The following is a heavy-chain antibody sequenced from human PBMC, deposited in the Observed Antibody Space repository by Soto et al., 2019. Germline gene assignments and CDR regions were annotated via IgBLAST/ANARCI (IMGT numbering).Heavy chain of an antibody. CDR3: AKGSTAMTYFDY. CDR1: GFTFSSYG. J-gene: IGHJ4*02. CDR2: ISYDGSNK. Sequence: QVQLVESGGDVVQPGWSLRLSCAASGFTFSSYGMHWVRQAPGKGLEWVAVISYDGSNKYYADSVKGRFTISRDNSKNTLYLQMNSLRAEDTAVYYCAKGSTAMTYFDYWGQGTLVTVSS. D-gene: IGHD5-18*01. V-gene: IGHV3-30*18.